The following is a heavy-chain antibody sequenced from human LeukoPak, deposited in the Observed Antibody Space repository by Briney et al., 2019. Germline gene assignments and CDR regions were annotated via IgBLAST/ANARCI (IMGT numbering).Heavy chain of an antibody. Sequence: PSETLSLTCTVSGGSINRHYWSWIRQTPGKGLEWIGYISYRGTTKYNPSLKSRVTISIDTSNNQFSLRLSSVPAADTAVYYCATNAGPAALDAIDIWGQGTIVTVSS. CDR2: ISYRGTT. CDR1: GGSINRHY. D-gene: IGHD2-2*01. J-gene: IGHJ3*02. V-gene: IGHV4-59*08. CDR3: ATNAGPAALDAIDI.